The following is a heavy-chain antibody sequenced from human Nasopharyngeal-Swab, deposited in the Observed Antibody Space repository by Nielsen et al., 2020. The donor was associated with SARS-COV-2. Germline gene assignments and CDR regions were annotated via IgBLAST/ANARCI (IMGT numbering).Heavy chain of an antibody. J-gene: IGHJ5*02. Sequence: SQTLSLTCAISGDRVSSNSAAWNWFRQSPTRGLEWLGRTYYRSRWYNDYAVSVKSRITINPDTSKNQFSLQLNSVTPEDTAVYYCAKDAVAGPYNWFDPWGQGTLVTVSS. D-gene: IGHD6-19*01. CDR1: GDRVSSNSAA. V-gene: IGHV6-1*01. CDR2: TYYRSRWYN. CDR3: AKDAVAGPYNWFDP.